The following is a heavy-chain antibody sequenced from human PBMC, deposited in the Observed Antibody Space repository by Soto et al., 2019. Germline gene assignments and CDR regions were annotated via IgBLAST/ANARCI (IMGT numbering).Heavy chain of an antibody. J-gene: IGHJ4*02. V-gene: IGHV1-46*01. CDR2: INPSGGSA. CDR3: ARDYLSSKLSLSYFDY. D-gene: IGHD2-2*01. CDR1: GYSFISHY. Sequence: GASVKVSCKASGYSFISHYIHWVRQAPGQGLEWMGFINPSGGSATLAQKFQGRVTMTRDTSTSTVYMELTILRSEDAAVYYCARDYLSSKLSLSYFDYWGQGTLVTGLL.